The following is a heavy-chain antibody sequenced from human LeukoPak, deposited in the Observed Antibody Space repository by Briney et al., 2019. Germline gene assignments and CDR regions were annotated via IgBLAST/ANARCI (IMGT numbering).Heavy chain of an antibody. CDR2: IYYSGST. D-gene: IGHD3-16*01. Sequence: SATLSPTCTVSGGSISSYYWGWIREPPGKGLEWIGYIYYSGSTNYNPSLKSRVTISVDTSKNQFSLKLSSVTAADTAVYYCARETSQKGAHYMDVWGKGTTVTISS. J-gene: IGHJ6*03. CDR3: ARETSQKGAHYMDV. CDR1: GGSISSYY. V-gene: IGHV4-59*01.